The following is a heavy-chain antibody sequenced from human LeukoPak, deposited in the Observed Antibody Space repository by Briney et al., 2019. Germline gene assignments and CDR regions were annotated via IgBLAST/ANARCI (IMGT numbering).Heavy chain of an antibody. Sequence: GGSLRLSCAASGFTFSSYAMHWVRQAPGKGLEWVAVISYDGSNKYYADSVKGRFTISRDNSKNTLYLQMNSLRAEDTAVYYCVKEGSGYSGYDYFDYWGQGTLVTVSS. CDR1: GFTFSSYA. CDR2: ISYDGSNK. CDR3: VKEGSGYSGYDYFDY. D-gene: IGHD5-12*01. J-gene: IGHJ4*02. V-gene: IGHV3-30-3*01.